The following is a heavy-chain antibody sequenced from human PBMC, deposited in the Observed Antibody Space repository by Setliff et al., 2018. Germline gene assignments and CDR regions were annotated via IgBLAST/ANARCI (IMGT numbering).Heavy chain of an antibody. Sequence: QPGGSLRLSCAASGFTFSSYAMTWVRQAPGKGLEWVSGISGYGSRTYYADSVKGRSTISRGNSQNTMYLQMNSLRAEDTAVYYCIRDTSGRDAFDIWGQGTMVTVSS. V-gene: IGHV3-23*01. J-gene: IGHJ3*02. CDR2: ISGYGSRT. D-gene: IGHD6-19*01. CDR3: IRDTSGRDAFDI. CDR1: GFTFSSYA.